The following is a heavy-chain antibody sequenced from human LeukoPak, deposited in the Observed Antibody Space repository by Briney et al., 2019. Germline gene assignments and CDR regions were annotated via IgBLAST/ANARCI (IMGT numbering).Heavy chain of an antibody. D-gene: IGHD1-26*01. Sequence: SETLSLTCTVSGGSISSSSYYWGWIRQPPGKGLEWIGSIYYSGSTYYNPSLKSRVTISVDTSKNQFSLKLSSVTAADTAVYYCARQVGATWYYYYYYMDVWGKGTTVTVSS. CDR1: GGSISSSSYY. V-gene: IGHV4-39*01. J-gene: IGHJ6*03. CDR3: ARQVGATWYYYYYYMDV. CDR2: IYYSGST.